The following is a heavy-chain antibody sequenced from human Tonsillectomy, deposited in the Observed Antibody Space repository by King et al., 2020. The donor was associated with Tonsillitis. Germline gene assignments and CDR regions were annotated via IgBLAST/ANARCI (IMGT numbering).Heavy chain of an antibody. CDR2: ISYDGSNK. CDR1: GFSFSNYG. Sequence: VQLVQSGGGVVQPGRSLRLSCAASGFSFSNYGMHWVRQAPGKGLEWVAVISYDGSNKYYADSMKGRFTISRDNSKNTLSLQMNSLRAEDTALYYCAREESIVGAQGAWYFDLWGRGTLVTVSS. J-gene: IGHJ2*01. V-gene: IGHV3-33*05. CDR3: AREESIVGAQGAWYFDL. D-gene: IGHD1-26*01.